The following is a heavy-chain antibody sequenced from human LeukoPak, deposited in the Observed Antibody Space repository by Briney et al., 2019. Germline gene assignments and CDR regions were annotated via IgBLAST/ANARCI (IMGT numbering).Heavy chain of an antibody. CDR2: INSDGSST. CDR3: ARLSRSTSCYGDCNWFDP. V-gene: IGHV3-74*01. D-gene: IGHD2-2*01. J-gene: IGHJ5*02. CDR1: GFTFSSYW. Sequence: PGGSLRLSCAASGFTFSSYWMHWVRQAPGKGLVWVSRINSDGSSTSYADSVKGRFTISRDNAKNTLYLQMNSLRADDTAVYYCARLSRSTSCYGDCNWFDPWGQGTLVTVSS.